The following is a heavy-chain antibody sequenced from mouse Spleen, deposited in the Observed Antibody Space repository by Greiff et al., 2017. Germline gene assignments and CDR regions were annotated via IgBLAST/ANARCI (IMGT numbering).Heavy chain of an antibody. CDR2: IDPEDGDT. D-gene: IGHD2-1*01. CDR1: GFNIKDYY. Sequence: EVQLQQSGAELVRPGASVKLSCTASGFNIKDYYMHWVKQRPEQGLEWIGRIDPEDGDTEYAPKFQGKATMTADTSSNTAYLQLSSLTSEDTAVYYCTTGEYYGNYRGAYWGQGTLVTVSA. V-gene: IGHV14-1*01. J-gene: IGHJ3*01. CDR3: TTGEYYGNYRGAY.